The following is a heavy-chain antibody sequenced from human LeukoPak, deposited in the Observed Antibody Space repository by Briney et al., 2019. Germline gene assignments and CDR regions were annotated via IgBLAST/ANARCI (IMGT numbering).Heavy chain of an antibody. Sequence: GGSLRLSCAASGFAFRSYGIHWVRQAPGKGLEWVALISYDGSDKFYADSVKGRFTIYRDNSKNTLYLQMNSLRPEDTAVYYCAKTTYDSPFDYWGQGTLVTVSS. D-gene: IGHD3-22*01. V-gene: IGHV3-30*18. CDR3: AKTTYDSPFDY. CDR2: ISYDGSDK. CDR1: GFAFRSYG. J-gene: IGHJ4*02.